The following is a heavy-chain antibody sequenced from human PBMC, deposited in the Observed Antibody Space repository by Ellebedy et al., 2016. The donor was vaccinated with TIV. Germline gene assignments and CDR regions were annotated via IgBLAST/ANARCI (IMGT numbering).Heavy chain of an antibody. Sequence: GESLKISCAASGFTFSSYGMHWVRQAPGKGLEWVAIIWYDGSNKYYADSVKGRLTISRDNPKNTLYLQMNSLRAEDTAVYFCARDEMPPPIAAAGDYYYYGMDVWGQGTTVTVSS. CDR1: GFTFSSYG. CDR3: ARDEMPPPIAAAGDYYYYGMDV. V-gene: IGHV3-33*01. D-gene: IGHD6-13*01. J-gene: IGHJ6*02. CDR2: IWYDGSNK.